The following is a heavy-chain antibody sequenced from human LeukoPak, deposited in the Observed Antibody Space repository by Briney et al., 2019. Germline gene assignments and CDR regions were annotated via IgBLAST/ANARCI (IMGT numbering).Heavy chain of an antibody. CDR1: GGSISSSSYY. V-gene: IGHV4-39*07. Sequence: PSETLSLTCPVSGGSISSSSYYWGWIRQPPGKGLEWVGSIYYSGSTYYNPSLKSRVTISVDTSKNQFSLKLSSVTAADTAVYYCARDYGDIPPDWYYDLWGRGTLVTVSS. D-gene: IGHD4-17*01. CDR2: IYYSGST. CDR3: ARDYGDIPPDWYYDL. J-gene: IGHJ2*01.